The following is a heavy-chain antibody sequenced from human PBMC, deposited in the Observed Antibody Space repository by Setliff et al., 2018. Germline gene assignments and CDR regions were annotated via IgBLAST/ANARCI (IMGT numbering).Heavy chain of an antibody. CDR2: INSDGSSI. CDR3: ARAHRYFSDTSGYFYDQGRSAFDV. D-gene: IGHD3-22*01. Sequence: GGSLRLSCAASGFTLSSYAMTWVRRAPGKGLEWVSRINSDGSSITYADSVKGRFTISRDNAKNTLYLQMNSLGAEDTALYYCARAHRYFSDTSGYFYDQGRSAFDVWGQGTMVTVSS. V-gene: IGHV3-74*01. J-gene: IGHJ3*01. CDR1: GFTLSSYA.